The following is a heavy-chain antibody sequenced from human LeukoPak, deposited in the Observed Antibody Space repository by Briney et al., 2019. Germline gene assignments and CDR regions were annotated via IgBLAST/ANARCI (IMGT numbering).Heavy chain of an antibody. V-gene: IGHV1-69*05. CDR1: GGTFSSYA. Sequence: ASVKVSCKASGGTFSSYAISWVRQAPGQGLEWMGGIIPIFGTANYAQKFKGRVTITTDESTSTAYMELSSLRSEDTAVYYCARGRYRSSSWYSRYYYYYMDVWGKGTTVTVSS. J-gene: IGHJ6*03. CDR3: ARGRYRSSSWYSRYYYYYMDV. D-gene: IGHD6-13*01. CDR2: IIPIFGTA.